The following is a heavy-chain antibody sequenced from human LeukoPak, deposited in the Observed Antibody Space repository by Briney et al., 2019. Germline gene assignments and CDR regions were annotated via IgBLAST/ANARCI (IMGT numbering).Heavy chain of an antibody. Sequence: SETLSLTCTVSGGSISSYYWSWIRQPPGKGLEWIGYIYYSGSTNYNPSLKSRVTISVDTSKNQFPLKLSSVAAADTAVYYCARVKSYYDSSGYYLRGYYFDYWGQGTLVTVSS. CDR2: IYYSGST. CDR3: ARVKSYYDSSGYYLRGYYFDY. J-gene: IGHJ4*02. V-gene: IGHV4-59*01. D-gene: IGHD3-22*01. CDR1: GGSISSYY.